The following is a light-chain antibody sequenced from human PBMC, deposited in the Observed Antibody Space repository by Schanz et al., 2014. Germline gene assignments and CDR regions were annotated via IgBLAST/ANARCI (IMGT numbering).Light chain of an antibody. J-gene: IGLJ2*01. CDR1: SSNIGSNT. Sequence: QSVLTQPPSASGTPGQRVTISCSGSSSNIGSNTVNWYQQLPGTAPKLLIYNNDQRPSGVPDRFSGSKSGTSASLAISGLQSEDEAGYYCQSYDSSLSASVVFGGGTKLTVL. CDR3: QSYDSSLSASVV. CDR2: NND. V-gene: IGLV1-44*01.